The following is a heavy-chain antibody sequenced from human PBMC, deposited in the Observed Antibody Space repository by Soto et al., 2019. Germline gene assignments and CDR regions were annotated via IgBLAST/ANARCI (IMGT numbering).Heavy chain of an antibody. CDR2: INHSGST. V-gene: IGHV4-34*01. D-gene: IGHD6-19*01. CDR1: GGSFSGYY. Sequence: SETLSLTCAVYGGSFSGYYWSWIRQPPGKGLEWIGEINHSGSTNYNPSLRSRVTISVDTSKNQFSLKLSSVTAADTAVYYCARCLRYRTVPGIAVAGTIFQVDPWGQGTLVTVSS. CDR3: ARCLRYRTVPGIAVAGTIFQVDP. J-gene: IGHJ5*02.